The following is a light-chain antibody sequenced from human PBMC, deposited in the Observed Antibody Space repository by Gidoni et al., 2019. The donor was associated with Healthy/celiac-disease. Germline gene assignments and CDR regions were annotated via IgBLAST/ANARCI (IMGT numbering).Light chain of an antibody. J-gene: IGKJ4*01. CDR1: QCISNY. Sequence: IQMTQSPSSLSASVGDRVTITCRASQCISNYLAWYQQKPGTVPTLLIYAASTLQSGVPSRFSGSGSGTDFTLTISSLQPEDVATYYCQKYNSSPLTFGGGTKVEIK. CDR2: AAS. V-gene: IGKV1-27*01. CDR3: QKYNSSPLT.